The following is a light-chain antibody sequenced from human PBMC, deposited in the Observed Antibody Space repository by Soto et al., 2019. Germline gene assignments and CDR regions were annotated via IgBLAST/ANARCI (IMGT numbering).Light chain of an antibody. J-gene: IGKJ2*03. V-gene: IGKV3-20*01. CDR2: GGS. CDR3: QQFDSSRVYS. CDR1: QSVTSTY. Sequence: EIVLTQSPVTLSLSPGERATLSCRASQSVTSTYVAWYQQKPGQPPRLIIYGGSTRASGFPDRFSGGGSGTYFTLTISRLEPEDSAVYYCHCQQFDSSRVYSFGQGTKLEI.